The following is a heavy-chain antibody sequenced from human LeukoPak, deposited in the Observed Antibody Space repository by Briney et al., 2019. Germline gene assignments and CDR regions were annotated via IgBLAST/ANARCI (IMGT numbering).Heavy chain of an antibody. CDR2: ITRSSSYI. J-gene: IGHJ4*02. V-gene: IGHV3-21*06. D-gene: IGHD1-26*01. Sequence: GGSLRLSCAASGFTFSSYTLNWVRQAPGKGLEWVSFITRSSSYIYYADSVKGRFTISRDNAKNPLYLQMNSLRAEDTAVYYCARDESSGSYGNFDYWGQGTLVTVSS. CDR1: GFTFSSYT. CDR3: ARDESSGSYGNFDY.